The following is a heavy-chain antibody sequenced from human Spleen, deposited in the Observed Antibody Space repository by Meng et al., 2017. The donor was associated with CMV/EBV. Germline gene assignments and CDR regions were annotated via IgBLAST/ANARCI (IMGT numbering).Heavy chain of an antibody. Sequence: GESLKISCEASGFNVSDYSMHWVRQGPGRGLEWVSSMSGVASFIRYADSVRGRFTIYRDNAKNLLYLQMNSLRAEDTAVYYCARAYGNYDWLYYYYGMDGWGQGTTVTVSS. V-gene: IGHV3-21*04. J-gene: IGHJ6*02. D-gene: IGHD1-7*01. CDR2: MSGVASFI. CDR1: GFNVSDYS. CDR3: ARAYGNYDWLYYYYGMDG.